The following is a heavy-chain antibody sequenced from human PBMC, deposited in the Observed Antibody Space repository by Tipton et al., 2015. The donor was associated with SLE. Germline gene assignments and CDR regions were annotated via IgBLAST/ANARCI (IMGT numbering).Heavy chain of an antibody. CDR2: VYYVGST. J-gene: IGHJ5*02. V-gene: IGHV4-59*01. Sequence: TLSLTCTVSGDSIGTYYWNWIRQSPGKGLEWIGNVYYVGSTNYNPSLKGRVTISVATSRNQFSLKLRSVTAADTAVYYCARRGYKAWYFDLWGQGTQVTVSS. D-gene: IGHD5-24*01. CDR3: ARRGYKAWYFDL. CDR1: GDSIGTYY.